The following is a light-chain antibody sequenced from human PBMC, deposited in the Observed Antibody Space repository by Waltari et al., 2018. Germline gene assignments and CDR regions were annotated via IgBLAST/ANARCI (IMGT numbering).Light chain of an antibody. CDR3: QQYGNSPLT. CDR2: GAS. V-gene: IGKV3-20*01. Sequence: EFVLTQSPGTLWLSPGEIATLSFRSILIVHSNYLAGYQQRPGQAPSLLIYGASIRATGIPDRISGSGSGIEFILTIRRLVLEDFVVSYCQQYGNSPLTVGGGTKVEI. CDR1: LIVHSNY. J-gene: IGKJ4*01.